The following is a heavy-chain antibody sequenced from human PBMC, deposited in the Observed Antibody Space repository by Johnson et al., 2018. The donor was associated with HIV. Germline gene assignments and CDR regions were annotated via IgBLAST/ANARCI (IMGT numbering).Heavy chain of an antibody. J-gene: IGHJ3*02. V-gene: IGHV3-23*04. CDR2: ISGSGDST. D-gene: IGHD6-6*01. Sequence: VQLVESGGGLVQRGGSLRLSCAASGFTFSSYAMSWVRQAPGKGLEWVSAISGSGDSTYYADSVKGRFTISRDNSKNTLYLQMNSLRVEDTAVYYCARPSSIASLYDEFDIWGQGTMVTVSS. CDR3: ARPSSIASLYDEFDI. CDR1: GFTFSSYA.